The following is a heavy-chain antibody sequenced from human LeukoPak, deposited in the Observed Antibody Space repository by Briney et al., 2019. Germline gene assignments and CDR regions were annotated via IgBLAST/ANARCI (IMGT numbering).Heavy chain of an antibody. J-gene: IGHJ4*02. Sequence: GGSLRLSCAASGFTFSSYAMHWVRQAPGKGLEWVAVISYDGSNKYYADSVKGRFTISRDNSKNTLYLQMNSLRAEDTAVYYCARAPFYGSGSYWSLLFDYWGQGTLVTVSS. CDR1: GFTFSSYA. D-gene: IGHD3-10*01. V-gene: IGHV3-30-3*01. CDR2: ISYDGSNK. CDR3: ARAPFYGSGSYWSLLFDY.